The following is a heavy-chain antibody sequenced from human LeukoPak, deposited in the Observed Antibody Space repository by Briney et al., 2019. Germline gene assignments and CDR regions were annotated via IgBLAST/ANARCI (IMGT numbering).Heavy chain of an antibody. J-gene: IGHJ3*02. V-gene: IGHV4-39*07. CDR1: GGSIRSTSYY. Sequence: SETLSLTCTVPGGSIRSTSYYWGWIRQPPGKGLEWIGSIYYSGSSYYDPSLKSRLTISVDTSKNQFSLKLSSVTAADTAEYYCARDLYSSRTSDAFVIWGQGTMVTVSS. CDR2: IYYSGSS. CDR3: ARDLYSSRTSDAFVI. D-gene: IGHD6-13*01.